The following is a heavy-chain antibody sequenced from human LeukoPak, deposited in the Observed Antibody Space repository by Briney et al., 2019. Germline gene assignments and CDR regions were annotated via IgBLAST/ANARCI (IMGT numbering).Heavy chain of an antibody. V-gene: IGHV1-2*02. CDR3: ASLGSGYYSGARDYFDY. CDR2: INPNSGGT. J-gene: IGHJ4*02. D-gene: IGHD5-12*01. Sequence: ASVKVSCKASGYTFTGYYMHWVRQAPGQGLEWMGWINPNSGGTNYAQKFQGRVTMTRDTSISTAYMELSRLRSDDTAVYYCASLGSGYYSGARDYFDYWGQGTLVTVSS. CDR1: GYTFTGYY.